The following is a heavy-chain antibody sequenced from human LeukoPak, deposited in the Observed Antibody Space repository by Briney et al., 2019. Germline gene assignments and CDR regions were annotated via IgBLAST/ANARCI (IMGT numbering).Heavy chain of an antibody. Sequence: GASVKVSCKASGYTFTSYGISWVRQAPGQGLEWMGWISAYNGNTNYAQKLQGRVTMTTDTFTSTAYMELRSLRSDDTAVYYCARGFGYYYDSSGYYPYYYYYYYMDVWGKGTTVTVSS. CDR3: ARGFGYYYDSSGYYPYYYYYYYMDV. CDR2: ISAYNGNT. D-gene: IGHD3-22*01. V-gene: IGHV1-18*01. CDR1: GYTFTSYG. J-gene: IGHJ6*03.